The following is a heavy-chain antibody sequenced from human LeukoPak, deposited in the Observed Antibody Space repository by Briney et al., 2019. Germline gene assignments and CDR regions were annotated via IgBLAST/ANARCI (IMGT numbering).Heavy chain of an antibody. CDR3: ARVSTYGCSSTTCLVFDI. J-gene: IGHJ3*02. D-gene: IGHD2-2*01. Sequence: GSSVTVSCKASGYTFTGHYIHWVRQAPGQGLEWMGWINSNSGGTNYAQKFQGRVTITRDTSVSTAYMEVSRLTSDDTAVYYCARVSTYGCSSTTCLVFDIWGQGTVVTVSS. CDR2: INSNSGGT. CDR1: GYTFTGHY. V-gene: IGHV1-2*02.